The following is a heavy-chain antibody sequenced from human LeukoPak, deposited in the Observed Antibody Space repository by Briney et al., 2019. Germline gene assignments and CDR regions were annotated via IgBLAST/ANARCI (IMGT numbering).Heavy chain of an antibody. CDR1: GGSVSSSNCY. CDR3: ARDPFGATAAIIGFDD. CDR2: VFYSGRT. D-gene: IGHD3-10*01. Sequence: SETLSLTCSVSGGSVSSSNCYWAWIRQSPGKGLEWIGNVFYSGRTYYTPSLKSRLTMSVDTSKNQFSLRLTSVTAADTAVYYCARDPFGATAAIIGFDDWSPGMLVTVSS. V-gene: IGHV4-39*07. J-gene: IGHJ4*02.